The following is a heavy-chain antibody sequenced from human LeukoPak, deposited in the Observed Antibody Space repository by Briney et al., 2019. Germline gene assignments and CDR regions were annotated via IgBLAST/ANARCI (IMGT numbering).Heavy chain of an antibody. D-gene: IGHD5-12*01. J-gene: IGHJ4*02. CDR3: AREERGLAIDY. CDR1: GFIFSNYA. V-gene: IGHV3-64*01. CDR2: ISSSGDNT. Sequence: PGGSLRLSCAASGFIFSNYAMHWVRQAPGPGLEYVSAISSSGDNTYYANSVKGRFTISRDNSKNTLFLQMGSLRAEDMAVYYCAREERGLAIDYWGQGTLVTVSS.